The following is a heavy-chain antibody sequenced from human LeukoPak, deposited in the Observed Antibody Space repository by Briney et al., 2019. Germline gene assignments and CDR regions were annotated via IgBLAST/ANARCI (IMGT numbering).Heavy chain of an antibody. D-gene: IGHD2-21*02. CDR3: ARDSEAYCGGDCYFYFDY. Sequence: GGSLRPSCAVSGFSFSSFGMIWVRQAPGKGLEWLASISGSGDFIYYADSVKGRFTISKDNTKNLVHLQLTSLRAEDTAVYYCARDSEAYCGGDCYFYFDYWGQGTRVTVSS. CDR2: ISGSGDFI. V-gene: IGHV3-21*01. J-gene: IGHJ4*02. CDR1: GFSFSSFG.